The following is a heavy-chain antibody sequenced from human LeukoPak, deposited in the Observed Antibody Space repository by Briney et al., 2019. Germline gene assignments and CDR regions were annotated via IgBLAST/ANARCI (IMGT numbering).Heavy chain of an antibody. CDR3: ARELRFLEWYWYFDL. D-gene: IGHD3-3*01. Sequence: SETLSLTCTVSGGSISSYYWSWIRQPPGKGLEWIGYIYYSGSTNYNPSLKSRVTISVDTSKNQFSLKLSSVTAADTAVYYCARELRFLEWYWYFDLWGRGTLATVSS. V-gene: IGHV4-59*01. CDR2: IYYSGST. CDR1: GGSISSYY. J-gene: IGHJ2*01.